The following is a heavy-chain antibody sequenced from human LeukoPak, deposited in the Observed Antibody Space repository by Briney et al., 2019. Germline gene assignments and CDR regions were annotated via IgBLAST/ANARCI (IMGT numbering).Heavy chain of an antibody. J-gene: IGHJ4*02. CDR2: IGYDGGKT. V-gene: IGHV3-30*02. D-gene: IGHD3-3*01. CDR3: AKALYTSDGGEVFDY. Sequence: PGGSLRLSCVASGFTFSRYAMHWVRQAPGKGLEWVAFIGYDGGKTYYADSVKGRFTISRDTSKNTLSLQMNTLRGDDTALYYCAKALYTSDGGEVFDYWGQGTVVAVSS. CDR1: GFTFSRYA.